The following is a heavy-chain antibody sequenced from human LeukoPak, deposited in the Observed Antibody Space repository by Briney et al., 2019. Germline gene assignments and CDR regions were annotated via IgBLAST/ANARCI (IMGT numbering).Heavy chain of an antibody. D-gene: IGHD5-12*01. Sequence: PSETLSLTCTVSGGSISSSNYYWGWIRQPPGKGLEWIGTIYYSGSTYYNPSLKSRVTISVDPSKNQFSLKLRSVTAADTAVYFCASPATSWRRDYFDYWGQGTLVTVSS. CDR3: ASPATSWRRDYFDY. CDR1: GGSISSSNYY. J-gene: IGHJ4*02. V-gene: IGHV4-39*01. CDR2: IYYSGST.